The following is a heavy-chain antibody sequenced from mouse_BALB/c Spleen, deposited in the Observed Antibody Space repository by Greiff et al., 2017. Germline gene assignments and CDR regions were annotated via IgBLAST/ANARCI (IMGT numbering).Heavy chain of an antibody. Sequence: EVKLQESGGGLVKPGGSLKLSCAASGFTFSDYYMYWVRQTPEKRLEWVATISDGGSYTYYPDSVKGRFTISRDNAKNNLYLQMSSLKSEDTAMYYCARDGSRSNWYFDVWGAGTTVTVSS. D-gene: IGHD1-1*01. CDR3: ARDGSRSNWYFDV. CDR1: GFTFSDYY. CDR2: ISDGGSYT. V-gene: IGHV5-4*02. J-gene: IGHJ1*01.